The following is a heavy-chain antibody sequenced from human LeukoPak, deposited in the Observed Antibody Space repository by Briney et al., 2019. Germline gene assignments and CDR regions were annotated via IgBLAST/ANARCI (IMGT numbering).Heavy chain of an antibody. V-gene: IGHV3-23*01. CDR1: GLNFSNYG. CDR3: AKDGSLYYDILTGYYYYYYYMDV. Sequence: GGSLRLSCEASGLNFSNYGMSWVRQAPGKGLEWVSGITSDGSTYYADSVKGRFTISRDNSKNTLYLQMNSLRAEDTAVYYCAKDGSLYYDILTGYYYYYYYMDVWGKGTTVTISS. J-gene: IGHJ6*03. D-gene: IGHD3-9*01. CDR2: ITSDGST.